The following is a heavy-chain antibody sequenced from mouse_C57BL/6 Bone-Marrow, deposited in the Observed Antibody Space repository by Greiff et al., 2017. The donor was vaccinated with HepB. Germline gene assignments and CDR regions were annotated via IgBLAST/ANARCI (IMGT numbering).Heavy chain of an antibody. V-gene: IGHV1-15*01. CDR2: IDPETGGT. D-gene: IGHD1-1*01. J-gene: IGHJ3*01. Sequence: QVTLKVSGAELVRPGASVTLSCKASGYTFTDYEMHWVKQTPVHGLEWIGAIDPETGGTAYNQKFKGKAILTADKSSSTAYMELRSLTSEDSAVYYCTRDGSSPAWFAYWGQGTRVTVSA. CDR1: GYTFTDYE. CDR3: TRDGSSPAWFAY.